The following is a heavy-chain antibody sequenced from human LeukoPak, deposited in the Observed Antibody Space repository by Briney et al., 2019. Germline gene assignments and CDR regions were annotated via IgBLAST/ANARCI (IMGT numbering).Heavy chain of an antibody. V-gene: IGHV1-24*01. Sequence: ASVKVSCKVSGYTLTELSMHWVRQPPGKGLEWMGGFDPEDGETIYAQKFQGRVTMTEDTSTDTAYMELSRLRSEDTAVYYCATRGAITMIVDQGVFDYWGQGTLVTVSS. J-gene: IGHJ4*02. CDR1: GYTLTELS. CDR2: FDPEDGET. CDR3: ATRGAITMIVDQGVFDY. D-gene: IGHD3-22*01.